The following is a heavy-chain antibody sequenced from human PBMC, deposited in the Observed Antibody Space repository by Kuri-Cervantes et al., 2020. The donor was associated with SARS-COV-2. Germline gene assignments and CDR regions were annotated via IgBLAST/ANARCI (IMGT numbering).Heavy chain of an antibody. J-gene: IGHJ4*02. V-gene: IGHV3-30-3*01. D-gene: IGHD6-19*01. Sequence: GESLKISCAASGFTFSSYAFHWVRQTPGKGLEWVALIFFDGSNKEYADSVKGRFTISRDNSKNTLYLQMNNLRAEDTALYYCARGAVADLFDYWGQGTLVTVSS. CDR1: GFTFSSYA. CDR3: ARGAVADLFDY. CDR2: IFFDGSNK.